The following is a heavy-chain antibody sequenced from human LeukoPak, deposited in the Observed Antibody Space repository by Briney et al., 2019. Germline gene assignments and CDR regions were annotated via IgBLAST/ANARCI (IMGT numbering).Heavy chain of an antibody. CDR3: ANTIAVAGIDAFDI. V-gene: IGHV4-59*01. Sequence: KPSETLSLTCTVSGGSISSYYWSWIRQPPGKGLEGIGYIYHSGSTNYNPSLKSRVTISVDTSKNQFSLKLSSVTAADTAVYYCANTIAVAGIDAFDIWGQGTMVTVSS. D-gene: IGHD6-19*01. CDR1: GGSISSYY. J-gene: IGHJ3*02. CDR2: IYHSGST.